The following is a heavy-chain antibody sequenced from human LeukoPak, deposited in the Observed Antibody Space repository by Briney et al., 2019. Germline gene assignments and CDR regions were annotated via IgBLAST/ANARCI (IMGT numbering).Heavy chain of an antibody. CDR2: ISYDGSNK. V-gene: IGHV3-30*14. D-gene: IGHD3-22*01. CDR1: GFTFSSYA. Sequence: GRSLRLSCAASGFTFSSYAMHWVRQAPGKGLEWVAVISYDGSNKYYADSVKGRFTISRDNSKNTLYLQMNSLRPEDTAMYYCAAWVVVTTTGWFDPWGQGTLVTVSS. CDR3: AAWVVVTTTGWFDP. J-gene: IGHJ5*02.